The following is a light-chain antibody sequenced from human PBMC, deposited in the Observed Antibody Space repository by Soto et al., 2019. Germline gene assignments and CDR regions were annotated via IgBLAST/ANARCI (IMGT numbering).Light chain of an antibody. CDR1: QSISSW. CDR2: KAS. CDR3: QQYNSYPWT. J-gene: IGKJ1*01. Sequence: IQITQSPSTLSASVGDRVAITCLSSQSISSWLAWYQQKPGKAPKLLIYKASSLESGVPSRFSGSGSGTEFTLTISSLQPDDFATYYCQQYNSYPWTFGQGTKVDIK. V-gene: IGKV1-5*03.